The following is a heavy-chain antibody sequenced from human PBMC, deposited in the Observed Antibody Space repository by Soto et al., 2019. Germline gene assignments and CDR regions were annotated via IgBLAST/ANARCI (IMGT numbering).Heavy chain of an antibody. J-gene: IGHJ5*02. D-gene: IGHD6-6*01. CDR2: ISAYNGDT. Sequence: QVHLVQSGAEVKKPGASVKVSCKSSGYSFTNYDINWVRQAPGQDLEWMGGISAYNGDTNYAQRLQGRVTMTTDTSTSTVYMELKSLKSDDTAVYYCARDQEYSTSGLYWFDLWGQGTLVTVSS. CDR3: ARDQEYSTSGLYWFDL. CDR1: GYSFTNYD. V-gene: IGHV1-18*01.